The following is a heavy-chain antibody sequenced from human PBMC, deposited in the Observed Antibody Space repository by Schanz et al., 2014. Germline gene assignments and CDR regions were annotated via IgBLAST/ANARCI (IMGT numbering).Heavy chain of an antibody. CDR2: ISGSGGST. V-gene: IGHV3-23*04. CDR3: AKSQGSSFDS. Sequence: EVQLVESGGGLVQPGGSLRLSCAASGFTFSSYSMNWVRQAPGKGLEWVSAISGSGGSTYYADSVKGRFTISSDNSKSTLYLQMSSLRAEDTAVYYCAKSQGSSFDSWGQGTLVTVSS. D-gene: IGHD6-13*01. CDR1: GFTFSSYS. J-gene: IGHJ4*02.